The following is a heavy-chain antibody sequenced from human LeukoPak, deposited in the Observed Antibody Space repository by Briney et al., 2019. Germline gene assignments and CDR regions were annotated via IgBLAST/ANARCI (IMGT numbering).Heavy chain of an antibody. CDR1: GFTFSSYA. Sequence: GGSLRLSCAASGFTFSSYAMSWVRQAPGKGLEWVSAISGSGGSTYYADSVKGRFTISRDNSKNTLYLQMNSLRAEDTAVYYCAKDPLVRGVNDYFDYWGQGTLVTVSS. CDR3: AKDPLVRGVNDYFDY. D-gene: IGHD3-10*01. CDR2: ISGSGGST. J-gene: IGHJ4*02. V-gene: IGHV3-23*01.